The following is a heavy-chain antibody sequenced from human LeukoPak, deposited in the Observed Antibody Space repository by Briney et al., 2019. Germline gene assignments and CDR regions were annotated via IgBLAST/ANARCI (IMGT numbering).Heavy chain of an antibody. Sequence: ASVKVSCKASGYTFTSYDINWVRQATGQGLEWMGWMNPNSGNTGYAQKFQGRATMTRNTSISTAYMELSSLRSEDTAVYYCARGYSSGWYSARDAFDIWGQGTMVTVSS. CDR1: GYTFTSYD. CDR3: ARGYSSGWYSARDAFDI. V-gene: IGHV1-8*01. J-gene: IGHJ3*02. D-gene: IGHD6-19*01. CDR2: MNPNSGNT.